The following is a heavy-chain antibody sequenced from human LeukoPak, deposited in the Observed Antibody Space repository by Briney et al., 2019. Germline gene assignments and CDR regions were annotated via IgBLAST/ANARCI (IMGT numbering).Heavy chain of an antibody. CDR2: IYQSRIT. V-gene: IGHV4-38-2*02. CDR3: ARAVGTTTALFDY. J-gene: IGHJ4*02. Sequence: PSETLSLTCTVSCGSISSYYWGWIRQPPGKGLQGIGSIYQSRITSSNPSLKSRVTISLDTSKNQFSLKLTSVTAADMAVYYCARAVGTTTALFDYWGQGTLVTVSS. CDR1: CGSISSYY. D-gene: IGHD1-26*01.